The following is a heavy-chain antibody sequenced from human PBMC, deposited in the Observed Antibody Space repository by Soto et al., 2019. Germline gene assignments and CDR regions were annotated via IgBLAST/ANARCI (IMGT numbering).Heavy chain of an antibody. CDR1: GYSLTTYW. D-gene: IGHD2-15*01. CDR2: IYPGDSDT. V-gene: IGHV5-51*01. Sequence: QSLRICCKGSGYSLTTYWIGWVRQLPGKGLEWMGIIYPGDSDTRYSPSFQGQVTISADKSISTAYLQWSSLKASDTAMYYCARYPVDPGGLIEYWGQRSLVSVSS. J-gene: IGHJ4*02. CDR3: ARYPVDPGGLIEY.